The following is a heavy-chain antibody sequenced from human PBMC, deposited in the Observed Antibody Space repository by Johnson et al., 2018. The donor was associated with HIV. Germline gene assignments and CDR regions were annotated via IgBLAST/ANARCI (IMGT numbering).Heavy chain of an antibody. CDR1: GFIFDDYD. Sequence: QVQLVESGGGVVRPGGSLRLSCAGSGFIFDDYDMTWVRQAPGKGLEWVAVISFDGSKKYHADSVKGRFTISRDNSKNTLYLQMNSLRAEDTAVYYCAREGTYYYDNSGYNDAFDIWGQGTMVTVSS. CDR3: AREGTYYYDNSGYNDAFDI. CDR2: ISFDGSKK. J-gene: IGHJ3*02. V-gene: IGHV3-30*03. D-gene: IGHD3-22*01.